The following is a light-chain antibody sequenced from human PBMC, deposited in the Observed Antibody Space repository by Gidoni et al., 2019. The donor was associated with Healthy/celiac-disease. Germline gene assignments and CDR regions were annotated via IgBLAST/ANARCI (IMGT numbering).Light chain of an antibody. V-gene: IGLV2-14*01. CDR1: SSDVGGYNY. CDR2: DVS. Sequence: QSALTQPAPVSGSPGQSITISCTGTSSDVGGYNYVSWYQQHPGKAPKLMIHDVSNRPSGVSNRFSGSKSGNTASLTISGLQAEDEADYYCSSYTSSSTLVFGTGTKVTVL. J-gene: IGLJ1*01. CDR3: SSYTSSSTLV.